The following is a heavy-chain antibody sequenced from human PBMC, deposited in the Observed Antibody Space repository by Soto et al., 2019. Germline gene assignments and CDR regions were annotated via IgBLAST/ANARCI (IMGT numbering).Heavy chain of an antibody. D-gene: IGHD6-13*01. CDR2: ISFDGDNE. Sequence: PGGSLRLSCAASGFTFSSYAIHWVRQAPGKGLEWVTLISFDGDNEYYADSVKGRFTISRDNPKNTVYLQMNSLGAEDTALYYCARDLFGAAAGPFDYWGQGTLVTVSS. J-gene: IGHJ4*02. CDR3: ARDLFGAAAGPFDY. CDR1: GFTFSSYA. V-gene: IGHV3-30-3*01.